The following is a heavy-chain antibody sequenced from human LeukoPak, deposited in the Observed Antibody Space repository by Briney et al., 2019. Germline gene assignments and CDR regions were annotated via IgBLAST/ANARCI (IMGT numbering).Heavy chain of an antibody. D-gene: IGHD5-18*01. J-gene: IGHJ4*02. CDR1: GFTFSNYA. CDR3: AKDLGGYSYGRIDY. V-gene: IGHV3-23*01. Sequence: GGSLRLSCAASGFTFSNYAMTWVRQAPGKGPEWVSTISGTGGNTYYADSVKGRLTISRDNSKNTLYLQMYSLRAEDTAVYYGAKDLGGYSYGRIDYWGQGTLVTVSS. CDR2: ISGTGGNT.